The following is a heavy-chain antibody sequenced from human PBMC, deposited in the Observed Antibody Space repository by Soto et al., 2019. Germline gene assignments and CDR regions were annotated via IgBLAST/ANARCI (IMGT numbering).Heavy chain of an antibody. D-gene: IGHD7-27*01. Sequence: PSETLSLTCTVSDGSFTGHFWSWVRQPPGKGLEWIGEVSHSGNTKYYPSLRSRVTLSVDSSKNQISLALTSVTAADTAVNYCARAKFESTGWHQFDIWGQETLVTVSS. CDR3: ARAKFESTGWHQFDI. CDR2: VSHSGNT. J-gene: IGHJ4*02. CDR1: DGSFTGHF. V-gene: IGHV4-34*01.